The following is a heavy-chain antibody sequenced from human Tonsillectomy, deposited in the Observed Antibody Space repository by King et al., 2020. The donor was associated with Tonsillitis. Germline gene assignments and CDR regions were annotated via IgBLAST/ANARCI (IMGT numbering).Heavy chain of an antibody. J-gene: IGHJ6*02. CDR2: ISYDGSNK. V-gene: IGHV3-33*05. Sequence: QVQLVESGGGVVQPGRSLRLSCAASGFTFSNFGMHWVRQAPGKGLEWVAAISYDGSNKYYSDSVKGRFNISRDNSKNTLYLQMNSLRAEDTAVYYCARPEVTPPNYYYYGMDVWGQGTTVTVSS. CDR1: GFTFSNFG. D-gene: IGHD4-23*01. CDR3: ARPEVTPPNYYYYGMDV.